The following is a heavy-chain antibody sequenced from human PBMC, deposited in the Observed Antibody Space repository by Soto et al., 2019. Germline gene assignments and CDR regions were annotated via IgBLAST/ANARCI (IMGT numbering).Heavy chain of an antibody. CDR1: GGSITSYY. Sequence: SETLSLTCTVSGGSITSYYWSWIRQPPGKGLEWIGHIYYTGSTNYNPSLKSRVNISVDRSKNQFSLNLSSVTAADTAVYYCARAIRRGHYASWFDPWGQGIQVTVSS. D-gene: IGHD2-2*01. CDR2: IYYTGST. CDR3: ARAIRRGHYASWFDP. V-gene: IGHV4-59*01. J-gene: IGHJ5*02.